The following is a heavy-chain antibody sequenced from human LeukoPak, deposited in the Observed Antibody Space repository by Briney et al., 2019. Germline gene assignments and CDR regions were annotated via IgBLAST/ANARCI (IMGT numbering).Heavy chain of an antibody. Sequence: PGRSLRLSCAASGFTFDDYAMHWVRQAPGKGLEWVSGISWNSGSIGYVDSVKGRFTISRDNAKNSLYLQMNSLRAEDTALYYCARGGDSFSEAAFWGQGTLVTVSS. CDR3: ARGGDSFSEAAF. CDR1: GFTFDDYA. V-gene: IGHV3-9*01. CDR2: ISWNSGSI. D-gene: IGHD6-25*01. J-gene: IGHJ1*01.